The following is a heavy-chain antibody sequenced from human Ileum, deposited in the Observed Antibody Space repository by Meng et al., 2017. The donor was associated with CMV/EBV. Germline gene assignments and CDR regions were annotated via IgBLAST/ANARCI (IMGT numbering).Heavy chain of an antibody. J-gene: IGHJ4*02. CDR3: ARAPSSGWYLSY. Sequence: SETLSLTCAVYRGSFSGYYWSWIRQAPGKGLEWVGEINHSGATNYNPSLKSRVTKSVNTSKNQFSLKLSSVTAADTAVYYCARAPSSGWYLSYWGQGTLVTVSS. CDR1: RGSFSGYY. V-gene: IGHV4-34*01. CDR2: INHSGAT. D-gene: IGHD6-19*01.